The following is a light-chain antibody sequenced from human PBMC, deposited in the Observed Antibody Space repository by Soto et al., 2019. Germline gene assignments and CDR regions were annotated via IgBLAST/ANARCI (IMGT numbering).Light chain of an antibody. CDR1: SSDVGGYNY. CDR3: CSYAGTYTYV. V-gene: IGLV2-11*01. CDR2: DVN. Sequence: QSALTQPRSVSGSPGQSVTISCTGTSSDVGGYNYVSWYQQHPGKAPKLMIYDVNKRPSGVPDRFSGSKSSSTASLTISGLQSEDEADYFCCSYAGTYTYVFGTGTKVTVL. J-gene: IGLJ1*01.